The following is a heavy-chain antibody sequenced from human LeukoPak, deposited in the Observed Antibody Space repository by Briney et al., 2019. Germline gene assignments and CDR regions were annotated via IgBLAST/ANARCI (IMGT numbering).Heavy chain of an antibody. CDR1: GITLSNYG. Sequence: GGSLRLSCAVSGITLSNYGMSWVRQAPGKGLEWVAGISDSGGSTNYADSVKGGFTISRDSPKNTLYLQMTSLRAEDTAVYFCAKRGVVIRVILVGFHKEAYYFDSWGQGALVTVSS. D-gene: IGHD3-22*01. CDR3: AKRGVVIRVILVGFHKEAYYFDS. J-gene: IGHJ4*02. V-gene: IGHV3-23*01. CDR2: ISDSGGST.